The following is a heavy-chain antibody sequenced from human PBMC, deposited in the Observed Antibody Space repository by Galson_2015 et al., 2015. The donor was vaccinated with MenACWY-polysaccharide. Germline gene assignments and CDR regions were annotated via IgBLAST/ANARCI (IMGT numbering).Heavy chain of an antibody. V-gene: IGHV3-74*01. CDR1: GFSFRSHW. J-gene: IGHJ4*02. Sequence: SLRLSCAASGFSFRSHWMHWVRQAPGEGREWVSRISYDGSVISYADSVKGRVTISRDNAKNTLYLEMNSLRVEDTAVYFCARDRVDVEVIEAHTMFDNWGQGGVVTVSS. D-gene: IGHD5-12*01. CDR3: ARDRVDVEVIEAHTMFDN. CDR2: ISYDGSVI.